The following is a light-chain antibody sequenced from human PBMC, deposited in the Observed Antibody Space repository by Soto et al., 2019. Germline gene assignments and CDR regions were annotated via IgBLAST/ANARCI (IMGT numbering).Light chain of an antibody. CDR1: QSVSSN. J-gene: IGKJ4*01. CDR3: HQYNNWPLT. CDR2: GAS. V-gene: IGKV3-15*01. Sequence: DIVMTQSPATLSLSPGDSATLSCRASQSVSSNLAWYQQKTGQAPRILIYGASTRATGIPDRLSGRGSGTELNLTISRLQSEDFAHYYCHQYNNWPLTCGGGTKVDIK.